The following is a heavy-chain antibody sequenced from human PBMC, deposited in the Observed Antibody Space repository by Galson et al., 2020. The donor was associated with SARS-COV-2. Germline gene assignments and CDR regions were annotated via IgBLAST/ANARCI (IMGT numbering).Heavy chain of an antibody. Sequence: ASVKVSCKASGYTFTGYYMHWVRQAPGQGLEWMGWINPNSGGTNYAQKFHVRVTMTRDTSISTAYMELSRLRSDDTAVYYCARGYGDYEDYYYYYYGMDVWGQGTTVTVSS. V-gene: IGHV1-2*02. J-gene: IGHJ6*02. CDR2: INPNSGGT. CDR1: GYTFTGYY. CDR3: ARGYGDYEDYYYYYYGMDV. D-gene: IGHD4-17*01.